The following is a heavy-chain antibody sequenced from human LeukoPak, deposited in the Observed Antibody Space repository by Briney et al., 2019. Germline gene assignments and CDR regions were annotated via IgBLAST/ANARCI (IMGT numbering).Heavy chain of an antibody. CDR2: MNPNSGNT. CDR3: ARGGYSSSYFYYYYMDV. CDR1: GYTFTSYD. Sequence: ASVKVSCKASGYTFTSYDINWVRQATGQGLEWMGWMNPNSGNTGYAQKFQGRVIMTRNTSISTAYMELSSLRSEDTAVYYCARGGYSSSYFYYYYMDVWGKGTTVTVSS. D-gene: IGHD6-6*01. J-gene: IGHJ6*03. V-gene: IGHV1-8*01.